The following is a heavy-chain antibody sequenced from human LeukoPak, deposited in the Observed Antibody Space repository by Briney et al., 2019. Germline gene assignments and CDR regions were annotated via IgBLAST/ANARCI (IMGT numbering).Heavy chain of an antibody. J-gene: IGHJ6*03. CDR1: GFTFRNYG. D-gene: IGHD2-8*02. CDR2: IWSDGNNR. CDR3: AKDPGASVSGFYMDV. V-gene: IGHV3-30*02. Sequence: GGSLRLSCAASGFTFRNYGMHWVRQATGKGLEWVSFIWSDGNNRFYADSVRGRFTISRDNSKNMLYLQMNTLRAEDTALYYCAKDPGASVSGFYMDVWGKGTTVIVSS.